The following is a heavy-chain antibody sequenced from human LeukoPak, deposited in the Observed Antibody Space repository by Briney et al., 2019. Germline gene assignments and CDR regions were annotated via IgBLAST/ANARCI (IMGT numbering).Heavy chain of an antibody. J-gene: IGHJ6*02. CDR3: AREYYYYGMDV. Sequence: GGSLRLSCAASGFTFSSYGMHWVRQAPGKGLEWVAVISYDGSNKYYADSVKGRFTIPRDNAKNTLYLQMNSLRAEDTAVYYCAREYYYYGMDVWGQGTTVTVSS. V-gene: IGHV3-30*03. CDR1: GFTFSSYG. CDR2: ISYDGSNK.